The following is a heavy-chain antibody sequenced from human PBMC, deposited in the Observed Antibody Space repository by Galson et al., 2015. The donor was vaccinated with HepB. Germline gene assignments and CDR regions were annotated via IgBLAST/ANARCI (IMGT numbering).Heavy chain of an antibody. CDR2: INPNSAGT. CDR1: GYTFSGYY. D-gene: IGHD2/OR15-2a*01. V-gene: IGHV1-2*02. J-gene: IGHJ4*02. CDR3: ARGGGILGPFDY. Sequence: SVKVSCKASGYTFSGYYMHWVRQAPGQGLEWMGWINPNSAGTNYAQNFQGRVTMTRDTSTSTAYMELSSLRSDDTAVYYCARGGGILGPFDYWGQGTLVPVSS.